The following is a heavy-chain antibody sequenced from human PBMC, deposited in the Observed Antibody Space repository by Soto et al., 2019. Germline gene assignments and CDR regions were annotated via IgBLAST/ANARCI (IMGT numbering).Heavy chain of an antibody. CDR1: GGTFSSYA. Sequence: SVKVSCKASGGTFSSYAISWVRQAPGQGLEWMGGIIPIFGTANYAQKFQGRVTITADESTSTAYMELSSLRSEDTAVYYCARGREYSMSRLFKYGMDVWGQGTTVTVSS. CDR2: IIPIFGTA. D-gene: IGHD6-6*01. V-gene: IGHV1-69*13. CDR3: ARGREYSMSRLFKYGMDV. J-gene: IGHJ6*02.